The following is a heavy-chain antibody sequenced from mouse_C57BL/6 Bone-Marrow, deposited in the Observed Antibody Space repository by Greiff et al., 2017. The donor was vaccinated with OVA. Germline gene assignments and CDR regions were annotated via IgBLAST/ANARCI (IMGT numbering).Heavy chain of an antibody. J-gene: IGHJ4*01. V-gene: IGHV1-85*01. CDR2: IYPRDGST. CDR1: GYTFTSYD. D-gene: IGHD2-1*01. CDR3: ARNYGNYDYYAMDY. Sequence: QVQLKESGPELVKPGASVKLSCKASGYTFTSYDINWVKQRPGQGLEWIGWIYPRDGSTKYNEKFKGKATLTVDTYSSTAYMELHSLTSEDSAFYFCARNYGNYDYYAMDYWGQGTSVTVSS.